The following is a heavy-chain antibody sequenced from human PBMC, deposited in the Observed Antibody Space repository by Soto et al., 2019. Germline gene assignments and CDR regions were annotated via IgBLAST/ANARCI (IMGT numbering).Heavy chain of an antibody. V-gene: IGHV3-48*02. CDR1: GFAFSSYS. Sequence: EVQLVESGGGLVHPGGSLRLSCAASGFAFSSYSINWVRQAPGKGLEWVSFISSSSSTIYYADSVKGRFTISRDNAKNSLYLQMNSLRDEDTAVYYCARDQYWSNGNYYYYGMDVWGQGTTVTVSS. CDR3: ARDQYWSNGNYYYYGMDV. CDR2: ISSSSSTI. J-gene: IGHJ6*02. D-gene: IGHD2-8*01.